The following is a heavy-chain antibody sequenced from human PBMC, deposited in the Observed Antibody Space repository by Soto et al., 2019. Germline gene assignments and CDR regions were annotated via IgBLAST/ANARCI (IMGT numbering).Heavy chain of an antibody. V-gene: IGHV1-18*01. Sequence: QVQLVQSGAEVKKPGASVKDSCKASGYTFSNYGFSWVRQAPGQRLEWMGWISAYNGNTNYAQKVQGRVTMTTDTSTGTAYMELRSLRSDDTAVYYCASSFTSSQWRYGMDVWGQGTTVTVSS. CDR1: GYTFSNYG. CDR3: ASSFTSSQWRYGMDV. D-gene: IGHD2-2*01. CDR2: ISAYNGNT. J-gene: IGHJ6*02.